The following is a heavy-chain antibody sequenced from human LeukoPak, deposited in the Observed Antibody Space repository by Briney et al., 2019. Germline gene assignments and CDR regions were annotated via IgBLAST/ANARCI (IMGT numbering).Heavy chain of an antibody. J-gene: IGHJ6*03. CDR3: ARHRGGSYPFYYYYMDV. V-gene: IGHV4-39*01. CDR1: GGSISSSSYY. D-gene: IGHD1-26*01. CDR2: IYYNGTT. Sequence: SETLSLTCTVSGGSISSSSYYWGWVRQPPGKGLEWIGTIYYNGTTYYNPSLKSRVTISVDTSKNQFSLKLSSVTAADTAVYYCARHRGGSYPFYYYYMDVWGKGTTVTVSS.